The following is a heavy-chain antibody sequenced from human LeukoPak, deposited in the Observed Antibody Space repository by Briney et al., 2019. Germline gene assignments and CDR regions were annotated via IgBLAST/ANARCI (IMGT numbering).Heavy chain of an antibody. CDR3: AKRVVVTAIERDYFDY. CDR2: ISGSGGST. V-gene: IGHV3-23*01. J-gene: IGHJ4*02. D-gene: IGHD2-21*02. Sequence: GSLRLSCAASGFTFSSYAMSWVRQAPGKGLEWVSAISGSGGSTYYADSVKGRFTISRDNSKNTLYLQMNSLRAEDTAVYYCAKRVVVTAIERDYFDYWGQGTLVTVSS. CDR1: GFTFSSYA.